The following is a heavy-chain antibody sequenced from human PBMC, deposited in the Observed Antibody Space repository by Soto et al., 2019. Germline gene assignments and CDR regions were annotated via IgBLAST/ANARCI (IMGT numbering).Heavy chain of an antibody. Sequence: QVQLVQSGAEVKKPGSSVTVSCKASGGTFNNYGFSWVRQAPGQGLEWMGGVFPMFSITIHTQKFQDRITTIADASSSTVFMELSNLTPDDTAVYYCARDRGSGLVNWGPGSLVIVSS. V-gene: IGHV1-69*12. CDR3: ARDRGSGLVN. CDR2: VFPMFSIT. D-gene: IGHD3-10*01. J-gene: IGHJ4*02. CDR1: GGTFNNYG.